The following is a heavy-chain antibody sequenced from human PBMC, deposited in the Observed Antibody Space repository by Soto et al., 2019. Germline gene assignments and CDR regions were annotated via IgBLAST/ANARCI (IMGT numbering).Heavy chain of an antibody. J-gene: IGHJ4*02. CDR2: ISYDGSNK. Sequence: GGSLRLSCAASGFTFSSYGMHWVRQAPGKGLEWVAVISYDGSNKYYADSVKGRFTISRDNSKNTLYLQMNSLRAEDTAVYYCAKEGPGTFLFDYWGQGTLVTVSS. CDR3: AKEGPGTFLFDY. CDR1: GFTFSSYG. V-gene: IGHV3-30*18.